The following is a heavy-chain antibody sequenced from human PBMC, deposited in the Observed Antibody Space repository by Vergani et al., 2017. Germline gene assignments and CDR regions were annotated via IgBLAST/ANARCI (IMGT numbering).Heavy chain of an antibody. CDR3: ARAASWYYFDY. D-gene: IGHD6-13*01. J-gene: IGHJ4*02. V-gene: IGHV4-61*01. CDR1: GGSVSSGSYY. Sequence: QVQLQESGPGLVKPSETLSLTCTVSGGSVSSGSYYWSWIRQPPGKGLEWIGYIYYSGSTNYNPSLKSRVTISVDTSKNQFSLKLSAVTAADTAVYYCARAASWYYFDYWGQGTLVTVSS. CDR2: IYYSGST.